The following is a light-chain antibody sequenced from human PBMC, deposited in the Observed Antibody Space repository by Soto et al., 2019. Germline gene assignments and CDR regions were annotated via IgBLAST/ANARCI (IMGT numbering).Light chain of an antibody. J-gene: IGKJ4*01. V-gene: IGKV1-16*02. CDR3: QQYNSYPLT. CDR1: PGISNY. Sequence: DIQLTQSPSSLSASVGDRVTITCRASPGISNYLAWFQQKPGKAHKSLIYAASSLQSGVPSKFTGSGSWTDFTLTISSLQPEDFATYYCQQYNSYPLTFGGGTKVEIK. CDR2: AAS.